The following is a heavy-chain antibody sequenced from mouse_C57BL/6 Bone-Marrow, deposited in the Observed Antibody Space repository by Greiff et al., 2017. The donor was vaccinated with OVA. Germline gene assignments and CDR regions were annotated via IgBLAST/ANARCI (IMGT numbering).Heavy chain of an antibody. Sequence: QVQLQQSGAELARPGASVKLSCKASGYTFTSYGISWVKQRTGQGLEWIGEIYPRSGNTYYNEKFKGKATLTADKSSSTAYMELRSLTSEDSAVYFCAHLRRGFAYWGQGTLVTVSA. CDR3: AHLRRGFAY. CDR1: GYTFTSYG. V-gene: IGHV1-81*01. CDR2: IYPRSGNT. J-gene: IGHJ3*01. D-gene: IGHD2-12*01.